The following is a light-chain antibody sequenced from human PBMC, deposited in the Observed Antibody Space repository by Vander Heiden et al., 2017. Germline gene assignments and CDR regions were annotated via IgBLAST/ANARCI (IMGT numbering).Light chain of an antibody. Sequence: ASQAVSSKLACYHQKPGQAPGLLIYGASPRATGIPARFSGSGSGTEFALTISSLQSEDFAVYYCQQYNNWPLTFGPGTKVDIK. CDR2: GAS. CDR3: QQYNNWPLT. J-gene: IGKJ3*01. CDR1: QAVSSK. V-gene: IGKV3-15*01.